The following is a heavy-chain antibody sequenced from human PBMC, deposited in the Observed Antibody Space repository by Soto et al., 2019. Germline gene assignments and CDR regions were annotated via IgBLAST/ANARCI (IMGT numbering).Heavy chain of an antibody. D-gene: IGHD3-10*01. V-gene: IGHV3-74*01. CDR3: TRGPRPSSVGTGAF. Sequence: QSGGSMRLSCAASGFVFEVYWMHWVRKTPGKGPEWVSRISDDGARTDYADSVKGRFTISRDNAKNSLYLQMNSLRAEDTAVYYFTRGPRPSSVGTGAFWGRGARVTVSS. J-gene: IGHJ4*02. CDR2: ISDDGART. CDR1: GFVFEVYW.